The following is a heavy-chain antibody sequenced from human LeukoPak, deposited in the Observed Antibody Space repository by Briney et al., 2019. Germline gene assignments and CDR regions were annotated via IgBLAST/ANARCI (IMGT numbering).Heavy chain of an antibody. Sequence: GGSLRLSCAASGFTFSSYAMSWVRQAPGKGLEWVSAISGSGGSTYYADSVKGRFTISRDNSKNTLYLQMNSLRAEDTAVYYCANLQGFEVVFPFDYWGQGTLVTVSS. D-gene: IGHD3-3*01. J-gene: IGHJ4*02. CDR1: GFTFSSYA. CDR3: ANLQGFEVVFPFDY. V-gene: IGHV3-23*01. CDR2: ISGSGGST.